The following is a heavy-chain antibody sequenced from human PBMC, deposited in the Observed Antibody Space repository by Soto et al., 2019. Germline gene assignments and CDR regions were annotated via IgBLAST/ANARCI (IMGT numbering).Heavy chain of an antibody. CDR3: AIDILTGYYPDDAFDI. CDR2: IIPILGIA. Sequence: GASVKVSCKASGGTFSSYTISWVRQAPGQGLEWIGRIIPILGIANYAQKFQGRVTITADKSTCTAYMELSSLRSEDTAVFYCAIDILTGYYPDDAFDIWGQGTMVTVSS. CDR1: GGTFSSYT. J-gene: IGHJ3*02. D-gene: IGHD3-9*01. V-gene: IGHV1-69*02.